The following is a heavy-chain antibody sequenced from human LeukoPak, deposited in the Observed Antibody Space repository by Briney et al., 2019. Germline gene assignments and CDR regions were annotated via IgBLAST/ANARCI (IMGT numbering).Heavy chain of an antibody. J-gene: IGHJ4*02. CDR1: GGTFSSYA. D-gene: IGHD4-23*01. V-gene: IGHV1-69*01. CDR2: IIPIFGTA. Sequence: SVKVSCKASGGTFSSYAISWVRQAPGQGLEWMGGIIPIFGTANYAQKFQGRVTITADESTSTAYMELSSLRSEDTAVYYCARVTHYGGNPSGWGQGTLVTVSS. CDR3: ARVTHYGGNPSG.